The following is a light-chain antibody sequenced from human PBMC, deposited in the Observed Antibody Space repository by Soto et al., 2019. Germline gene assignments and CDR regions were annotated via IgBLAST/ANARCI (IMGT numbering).Light chain of an antibody. CDR3: QQSYSTPFVT. J-gene: IGKJ5*01. V-gene: IGKV1-39*01. Sequence: DIHMTQSPSSLSASVGDTVTITCRASQSISSYLNWYQQKPGKAPKLLIYAAYSLQSGVPSRFSGSRSGTDFTPTISSLQPEDFATYYCQQSYSTPFVTCGQGTRLEIK. CDR1: QSISSY. CDR2: AAY.